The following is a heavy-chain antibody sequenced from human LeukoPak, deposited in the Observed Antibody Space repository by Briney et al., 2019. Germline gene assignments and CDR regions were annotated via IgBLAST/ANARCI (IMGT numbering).Heavy chain of an antibody. CDR1: GFTFSDYY. V-gene: IGHV3-11*04. Sequence: PGGSLRLSCAASGFTFSDYYMSWIRQAPGEGLEWVSYISSSGSTIYYADSVKGRFTISRDNAKNSLYLQMNSLRAEDTAVYYCARSLYYYDSSGSDYWGQGTLVTVSS. CDR2: ISSSGSTI. J-gene: IGHJ4*02. D-gene: IGHD3-22*01. CDR3: ARSLYYYDSSGSDY.